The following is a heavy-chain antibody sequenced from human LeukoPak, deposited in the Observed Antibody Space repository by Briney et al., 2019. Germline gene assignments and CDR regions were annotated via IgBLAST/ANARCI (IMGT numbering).Heavy chain of an antibody. CDR3: ARHCSSTSCYGRGFDY. D-gene: IGHD2-2*01. Sequence: GGSLRLSCAASGFTFSSYWVSWVRQAPGKGLGWVANIKQDGSEKYYVDSVKGRFTISRDNAKNSLYLQMNSLRAEDTAVYYCARHCSSTSCYGRGFDYWGQGTLVTVSS. V-gene: IGHV3-7*01. CDR2: IKQDGSEK. CDR1: GFTFSSYW. J-gene: IGHJ4*02.